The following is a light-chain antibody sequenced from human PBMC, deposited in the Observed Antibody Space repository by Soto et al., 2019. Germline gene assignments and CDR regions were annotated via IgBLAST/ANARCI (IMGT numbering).Light chain of an antibody. CDR2: DAS. V-gene: IGKV1-5*01. J-gene: IGKJ1*01. CDR3: QEYNGYST. Sequence: DFQMTQSPSTLSASVGDRVTITCRASQSISSWLAWYQQKPGKAPKLLIFDASSLEGGVPSRSSGSGSGTEFALTISSLQPDDSATYYCQEYNGYSTFGQGTKV. CDR1: QSISSW.